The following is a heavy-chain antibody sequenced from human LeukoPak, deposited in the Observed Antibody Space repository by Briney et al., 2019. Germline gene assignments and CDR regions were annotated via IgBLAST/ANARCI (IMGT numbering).Heavy chain of an antibody. CDR3: ARRIWFGEPQFDY. J-gene: IGHJ4*02. V-gene: IGHV1-2*02. Sequence: ASVKVSCKASGYTFTGYYIHWVRQAPGQGLEWMGWTNSNTGGTDYAQNFQGRVTMTRDTSINTAYMELSSLKSGDTAVYYCARRIWFGEPQFDYWGQGTLVTVSS. CDR2: TNSNTGGT. CDR1: GYTFTGYY. D-gene: IGHD3-10*01.